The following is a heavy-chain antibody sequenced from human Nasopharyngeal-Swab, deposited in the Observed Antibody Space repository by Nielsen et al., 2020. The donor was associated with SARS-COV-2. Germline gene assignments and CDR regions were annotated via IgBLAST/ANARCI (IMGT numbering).Heavy chain of an antibody. J-gene: IGHJ6*03. CDR3: ARASFYSYGEAYYYYMDV. D-gene: IGHD5-18*01. Sequence: ASLMVSCKASGYTFTSYYTHWLRQAPAQGLEWMGIINPSGGSTSYAQKFQGRVTMTRDTSTSTVYMELSSLRSEDTAVYYCARASFYSYGEAYYYYMDVWGKGTTVTVSS. V-gene: IGHV1-46*01. CDR1: GYTFTSYY. CDR2: INPSGGST.